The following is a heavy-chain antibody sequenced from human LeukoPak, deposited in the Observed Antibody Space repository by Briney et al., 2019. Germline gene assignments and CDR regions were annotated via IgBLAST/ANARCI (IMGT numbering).Heavy chain of an antibody. D-gene: IGHD2-15*01. J-gene: IGHJ3*02. Sequence: QPGGSLRLSCAASGFTVSSKYMSWVSQAPGKGLEWVSILHSSGTTYYADSVKGRFTISRDNSKNTLYLQMNSLRAEDTAVYYCASYCSGGSCYYAFDIWAQGTMVTVSS. V-gene: IGHV3-53*01. CDR1: GFTVSSKY. CDR2: LHSSGTT. CDR3: ASYCSGGSCYYAFDI.